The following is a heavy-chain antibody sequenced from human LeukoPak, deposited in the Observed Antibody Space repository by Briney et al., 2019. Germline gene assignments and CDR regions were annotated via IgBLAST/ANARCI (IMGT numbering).Heavy chain of an antibody. CDR1: GFAFSNYD. D-gene: IGHD3-10*01. CDR3: ARGKLGSFDI. J-gene: IGHJ3*02. Sequence: GGSLRVSCAASGFAFSNYDMHWVRQAPGKGLEWVALIWYDESNKYYADSVKGRFTISRDNSKNTLYLQMNGLRVEDTAVYYCARGKLGSFDIWGQGTLVTVSS. V-gene: IGHV3-33*01. CDR2: IWYDESNK.